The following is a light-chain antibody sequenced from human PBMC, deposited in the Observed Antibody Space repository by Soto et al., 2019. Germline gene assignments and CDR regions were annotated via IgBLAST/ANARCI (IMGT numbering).Light chain of an antibody. CDR1: QRVSSSY. Sequence: EIVLTQSPGTLSLSPGERATLSCRASQRVSSSYLAVYHQKPGQAPRLLIYGASSRATGIPDRFSGSGSGTDFTLTISRLEPEDSEVYYCQQYGSSFTFGGGTKVEIK. CDR2: GAS. J-gene: IGKJ4*01. CDR3: QQYGSSFT. V-gene: IGKV3-20*01.